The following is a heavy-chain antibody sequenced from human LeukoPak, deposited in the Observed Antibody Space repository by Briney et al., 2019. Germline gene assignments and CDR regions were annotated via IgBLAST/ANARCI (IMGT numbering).Heavy chain of an antibody. CDR1: GFTFSSYG. J-gene: IGHJ3*02. V-gene: IGHV3-33*01. D-gene: IGHD2-2*01. CDR2: IWYDGSNK. CDR3: ARGGDIVVVPAASDAFDI. Sequence: GGSLRLSCAASGFTFSSYGMHWVRQAPGKGLEWVAVIWYDGSNKYYADSVKGRFTISRGNSKNTLYLQMNSLRAEDTAVYYCARGGDIVVVPAASDAFDIWGQGTMVTVSS.